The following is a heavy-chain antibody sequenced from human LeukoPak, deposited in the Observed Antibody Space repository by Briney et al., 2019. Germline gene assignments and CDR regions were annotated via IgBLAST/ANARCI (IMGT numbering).Heavy chain of an antibody. D-gene: IGHD3-3*01. V-gene: IGHV1-46*01. CDR1: GYTFTSYY. Sequence: ASVTVSCTASGYTFTSYYMNWVRQAPGQGLEWMGIINPSGGSTSYAQKFQGRVTMTRDTSTSTVYMELSSLRSEDTAVYYCARDEGVVMYYFDYWGQGTLVTVSS. J-gene: IGHJ4*02. CDR2: INPSGGST. CDR3: ARDEGVVMYYFDY.